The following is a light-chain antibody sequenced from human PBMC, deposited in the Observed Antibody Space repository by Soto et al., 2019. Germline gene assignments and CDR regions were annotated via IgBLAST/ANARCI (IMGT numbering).Light chain of an antibody. CDR2: AAS. J-gene: IGKJ1*01. CDR1: QGIRND. V-gene: IGKV1-17*01. Sequence: DIQMTQSPSSLSAXXXXXVXXTCRAXQGIRNDLGWYQQKPGKAPKRLIYAASSLQSGVPSRFSGSGSGTEFTLTINSLQPEDFATYYCLHHNSYPWTXGQGTKVEIK. CDR3: LHHNSYPWT.